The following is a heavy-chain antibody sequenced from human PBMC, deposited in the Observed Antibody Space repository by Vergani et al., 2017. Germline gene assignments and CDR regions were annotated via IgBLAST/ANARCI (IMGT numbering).Heavy chain of an antibody. CDR2: ISSSSSTI. CDR3: ARDSSSSEDYFDY. Sequence: EVQLLESGGGLVQPGGSLRLSCAASGFTFSSYSMNWVRQAPGKGLEWVSYISSSSSTIYYADSVKGRFTISRDNAKNSLYLQMNSLRAEDTAVYYCARDSSSSEDYFDYWGQGTLVTVSS. D-gene: IGHD6-6*01. CDR1: GFTFSSYS. V-gene: IGHV3-48*04. J-gene: IGHJ4*02.